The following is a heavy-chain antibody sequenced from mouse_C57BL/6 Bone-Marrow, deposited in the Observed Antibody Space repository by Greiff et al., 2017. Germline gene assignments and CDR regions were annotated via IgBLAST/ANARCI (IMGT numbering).Heavy chain of an antibody. D-gene: IGHD1-1*01. Sequence: QVQLQQPGAELVRPGSSVKLSCKASGYTFTSYWMHWVKQRPRQGLEWIGNIDPSDSGTHYNQKFKDKATLTVDKSSSTAYMQLISLTSEDSAVYYCARTVYFDYWGQGTTLTVSS. V-gene: IGHV1-52*01. J-gene: IGHJ2*01. CDR1: GYTFTSYW. CDR2: IDPSDSGT. CDR3: ARTVYFDY.